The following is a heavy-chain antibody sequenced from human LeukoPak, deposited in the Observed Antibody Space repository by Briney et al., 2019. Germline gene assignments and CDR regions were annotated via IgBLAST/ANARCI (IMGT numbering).Heavy chain of an antibody. D-gene: IGHD3-22*01. CDR1: GCTFSIYY. CDR3: ATPHYDCSGYPNWFDP. CDR2: INHSGST. J-gene: IGHJ5*02. Sequence: SETLSLTCAASGCTFSIYYLSWVRQPPGKGLEWIGEINHSGSTNYNPSLKSRVTISVDTSKNQFSLKLSSVTAADTAVYYCATPHYDCSGYPNWFDPWGQGTLVTVSS. V-gene: IGHV4-34*08.